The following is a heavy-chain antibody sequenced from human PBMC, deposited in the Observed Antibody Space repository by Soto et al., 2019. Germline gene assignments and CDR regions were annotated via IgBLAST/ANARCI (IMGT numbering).Heavy chain of an antibody. Sequence: QVQLQESGPGLVKPSQTLSLTCTVSGGSISSGGYYWSWIRQHPGKGLEWIGYIYYSGSTYYNPSLKSRVTRSVDTSKNQFSLKLSSVTAADTAVYYCARAFGYDYVWGSYSFDYWGQGTLVTVSS. CDR3: ARAFGYDYVWGSYSFDY. CDR1: GGSISSGGYY. CDR2: IYYSGST. D-gene: IGHD3-16*01. J-gene: IGHJ4*02. V-gene: IGHV4-31*03.